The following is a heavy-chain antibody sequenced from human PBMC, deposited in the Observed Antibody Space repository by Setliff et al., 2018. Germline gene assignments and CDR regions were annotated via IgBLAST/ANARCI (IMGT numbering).Heavy chain of an antibody. Sequence: ASVKVSCKASGHTFTSYDINWVRQAPGQGLEWMGWMNPNSGNTGFAQNFQGRVTMTRNTSISTAYMELSALGSDDTAVYYCARRFSSGNYNNLGYWGQGALVTVSS. D-gene: IGHD3-10*01. CDR3: ARRFSSGNYNNLGY. V-gene: IGHV1-8*01. J-gene: IGHJ4*02. CDR2: MNPNSGNT. CDR1: GHTFTSYD.